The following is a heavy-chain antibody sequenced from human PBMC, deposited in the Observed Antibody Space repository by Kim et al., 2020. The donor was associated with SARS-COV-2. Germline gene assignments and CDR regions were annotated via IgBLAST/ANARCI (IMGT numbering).Heavy chain of an antibody. V-gene: IGHV1-69*13. CDR3: AREVGATMIYYYGMDV. CDR1: GGTFSSYA. Sequence: SVKVSCKASGGTFSSYAISWVRQAPGQGLEWMGGIIPIFGTANYAQKFQGRVTITADESTSTAYMELSSLRSEDTAVYYCAREVGATMIYYYGMDVWGQGTTVTVSS. D-gene: IGHD1-26*01. J-gene: IGHJ6*02. CDR2: IIPIFGTA.